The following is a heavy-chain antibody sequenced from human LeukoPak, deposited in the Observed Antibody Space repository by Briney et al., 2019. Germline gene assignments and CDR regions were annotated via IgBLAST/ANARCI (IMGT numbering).Heavy chain of an antibody. CDR2: ISWNSGSI. J-gene: IGHJ4*02. V-gene: IGHV3-9*01. CDR1: GFTFDDYA. Sequence: PGGSLRLSCAASGFTFDDYAMHWVRQAPGKGLEWVSGISWNSGSIGYADSVKGRSTISRDNAKNSLYLQMNSLRAEDTALYYCAKDTRARDYYGSGSYTFDYWGQGTLVTVSS. D-gene: IGHD3-10*01. CDR3: AKDTRARDYYGSGSYTFDY.